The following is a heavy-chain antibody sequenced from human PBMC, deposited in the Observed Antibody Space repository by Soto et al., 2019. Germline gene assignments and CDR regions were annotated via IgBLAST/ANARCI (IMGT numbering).Heavy chain of an antibody. CDR3: ARGKGMEENYYYYGLDI. V-gene: IGHV1-3*01. CDR1: GYTFTTHA. J-gene: IGHJ6*02. CDR2: INGGTGQT. D-gene: IGHD1-1*01. Sequence: ASVKVSCKASGYTFTTHAMHWVRQAPGQSLEWMGWINGGTGQTEHPQRFQGRVNITRDTSASTAYMELSSLRSEDTAVYYCARGKGMEENYYYYGLDIWGQGTTVTVSS.